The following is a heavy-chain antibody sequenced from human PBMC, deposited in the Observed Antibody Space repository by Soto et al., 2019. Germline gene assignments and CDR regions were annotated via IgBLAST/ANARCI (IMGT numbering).Heavy chain of an antibody. V-gene: IGHV4-30-4*08. CDR3: ARDLIGVVITTRANWFYP. CDR2: IYYSGST. J-gene: IGHJ5*02. D-gene: IGHD3-22*01. Sequence: SETLSLSCTVSGDSISSSDYYWGWIRQPPGKGLEWIGNIYYSGSTYYNPSLKSRVTISVDTSKNQFSLKLSSVTAADTAVYYCARDLIGVVITTRANWFYPRGQGTMVAVSS. CDR1: GDSISSSDYY.